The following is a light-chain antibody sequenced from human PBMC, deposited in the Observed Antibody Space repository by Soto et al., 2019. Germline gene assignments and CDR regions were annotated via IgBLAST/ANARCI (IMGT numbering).Light chain of an antibody. CDR3: QQYNSYPWT. J-gene: IGKJ1*01. CDR2: KAS. V-gene: IGKV1-5*03. CDR1: QSISSW. Sequence: DIQMTQSPSTLSASVGDRVTITCRASQSISSWLAWYQQKPGNPPKLLIYKASSLESGVPPRFSGSGSGTEFTLTISSLQPDDFATYYCQQYNSYPWTFGQGTKVDIK.